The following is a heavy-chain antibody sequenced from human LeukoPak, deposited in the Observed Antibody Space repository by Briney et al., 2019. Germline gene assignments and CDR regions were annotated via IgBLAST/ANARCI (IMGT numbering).Heavy chain of an antibody. CDR1: GFTFSSYS. Sequence: GGSLRLSCAASGFTFSSYSMNWVRQAPGKGPEWVSIIYSGGTTYYADSVKGRFTISRDNSKNTLYLQMNSLRAEDTAVYYCTSGRQWLAFDYWGQGTLVTASS. D-gene: IGHD6-19*01. J-gene: IGHJ4*02. CDR3: TSGRQWLAFDY. CDR2: IYSGGTT. V-gene: IGHV3-66*01.